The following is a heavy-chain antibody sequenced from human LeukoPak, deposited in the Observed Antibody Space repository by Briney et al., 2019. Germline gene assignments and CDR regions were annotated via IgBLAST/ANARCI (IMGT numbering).Heavy chain of an antibody. CDR1: GFTFSSYA. CDR2: ISYDGSNK. V-gene: IGHV3-30*04. D-gene: IGHD5-18*01. Sequence: PGGSLRLSCAASGFTFSSYAMHWVRQAPGKGLEWVAVISYDGSNKYYADSVKARFTISRDNSKNTLYLQMNSLRAEDTAVYYCARDEDSYGYRYYFDYWGQGTLVTVSS. J-gene: IGHJ4*02. CDR3: ARDEDSYGYRYYFDY.